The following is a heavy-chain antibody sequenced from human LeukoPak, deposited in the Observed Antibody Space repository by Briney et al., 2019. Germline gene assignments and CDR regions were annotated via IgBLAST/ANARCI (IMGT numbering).Heavy chain of an antibody. CDR2: ISSSSSYI. CDR1: GFTFSSYS. V-gene: IGHV3-21*04. Sequence: GGSLRLSCAASGFTFSSYSMNWVRQAPGKGLEWVSSISSSSSYIYYADSVKGRFTISRDNAKNSLYLQMNSLRAEDTAVYYCARLTNYDSGSYYNWYYLDYWGQGTLVTVSS. J-gene: IGHJ4*02. D-gene: IGHD3-10*01. CDR3: ARLTNYDSGSYYNWYYLDY.